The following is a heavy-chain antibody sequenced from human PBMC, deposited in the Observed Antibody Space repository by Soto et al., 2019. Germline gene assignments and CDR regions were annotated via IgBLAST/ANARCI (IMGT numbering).Heavy chain of an antibody. J-gene: IGHJ6*02. CDR3: AKNGDFWSWGMDV. Sequence: GALRLSCAASGFTFTNYGMHSVRQAPGKGLEWVAVIWYDGTNKYYVDSVKGRFTISRDNSRNTLNLQMNSLRAEDTAVYYCAKNGDFWSWGMDVWGQGTTVTVSS. CDR1: GFTFTNYG. D-gene: IGHD3-3*01. V-gene: IGHV3-33*06. CDR2: IWYDGTNK.